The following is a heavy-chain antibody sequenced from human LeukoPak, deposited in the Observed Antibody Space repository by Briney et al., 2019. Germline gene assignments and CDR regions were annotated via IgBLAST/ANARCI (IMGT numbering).Heavy chain of an antibody. J-gene: IGHJ6*02. CDR3: ARPCCPIVGLRNSYSYYGMDV. CDR2: IYYSGST. CDR1: GGSISSYY. Sequence: SETLSLTCTVSGGSISSYYWSWIRQPPGKGLEWIGYIYYSGSTNYNPSLKSRVTISVDTSKNQFSLKLSSVTAADTAVYYCARPCCPIVGLRNSYSYYGMDVWGQGTTVTVSS. D-gene: IGHD4-17*01. V-gene: IGHV4-59*12.